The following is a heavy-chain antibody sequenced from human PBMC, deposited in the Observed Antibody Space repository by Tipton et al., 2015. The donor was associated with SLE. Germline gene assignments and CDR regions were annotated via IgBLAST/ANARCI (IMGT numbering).Heavy chain of an antibody. J-gene: IGHJ6*02. Sequence: SLRLSCAASGFTFSSYWMHWVRQAPGKGLVWVSRINSDGSSTSYADSVKGRFTISRDNAKNTLDRQMNSLRAEDTAVYYCARGPHCYYGMDVWSQGTTVTVSS. CDR3: ARGPHCYYGMDV. V-gene: IGHV3-74*01. CDR1: GFTFSSYW. CDR2: INSDGSST.